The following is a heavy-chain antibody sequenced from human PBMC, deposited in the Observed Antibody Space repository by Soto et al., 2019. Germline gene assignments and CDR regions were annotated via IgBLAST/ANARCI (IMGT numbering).Heavy chain of an antibody. Sequence: EVPLLESGGGLVQPGGSLRFSCAASGFTFSSFALNWVRQAPGKGLEWVSIISGSPDSTFYADSVKGRFTISRDKSKNVLYLQINSLTAEDTAVYYCAKTRGAMIYAITVYGMDVWGQGTTVTVSS. CDR1: GFTFSSFA. V-gene: IGHV3-23*01. D-gene: IGHD2-8*01. CDR2: ISGSPDST. J-gene: IGHJ6*02. CDR3: AKTRGAMIYAITVYGMDV.